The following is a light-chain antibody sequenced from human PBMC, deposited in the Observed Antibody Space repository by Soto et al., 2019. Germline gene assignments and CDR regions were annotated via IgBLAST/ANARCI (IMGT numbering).Light chain of an antibody. V-gene: IGLV4-69*01. CDR3: QTWGTGIWV. CDR2: LNSDGSH. Sequence: QLVLTQSPSASASLGASVKLTCTLSSGHSSYAIAWHQQQPEKGPRSLMKLNSDGSHSKGDGIPDRFSGSSSGAERYLTISSLQSEDEAYYYCQTWGTGIWVFGGGTKLTVL. J-gene: IGLJ3*02. CDR1: SGHSSYA.